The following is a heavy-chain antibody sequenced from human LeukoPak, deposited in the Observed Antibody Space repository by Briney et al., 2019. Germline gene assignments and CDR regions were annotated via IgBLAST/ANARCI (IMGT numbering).Heavy chain of an antibody. CDR2: INPNSGGT. D-gene: IGHD3-3*01. V-gene: IGHV1-2*04. CDR3: ARDFNDFWSGYYGPFDY. Sequence: ASVKVSCKASGYTFTGYYMHWVRQAPGQGLEWMGWINPNSGGTNYAQKFQGWVTMTRDTSISTAYMELSRLRSDDTAVYYYARDFNDFWSGYYGPFDYWGQGTLVTVSS. J-gene: IGHJ4*02. CDR1: GYTFTGYY.